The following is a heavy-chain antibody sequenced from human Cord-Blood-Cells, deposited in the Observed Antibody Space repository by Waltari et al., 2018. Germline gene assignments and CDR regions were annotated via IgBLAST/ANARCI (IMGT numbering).Heavy chain of an antibody. V-gene: IGHV1-8*01. Sequence: QVQLVQSGAEVKKPGASVKVSCKASGYTFTSYDINWVRQATGQGLEWMGWMNPNSGNTGYAQKFQGRGTMTRNTSISTAYMELSSLRSEDTAVYYCARTRITMVQGVILDAFDIWGQGTMVTVSS. D-gene: IGHD3-10*01. J-gene: IGHJ3*02. CDR3: ARTRITMVQGVILDAFDI. CDR1: GYTFTSYD. CDR2: MNPNSGNT.